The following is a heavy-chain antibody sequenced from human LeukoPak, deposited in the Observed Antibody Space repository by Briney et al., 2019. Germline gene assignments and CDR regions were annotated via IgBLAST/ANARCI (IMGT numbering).Heavy chain of an antibody. Sequence: GGSLTLSCAASGFTFSNFAMSWVRQAPGKGLEWLSAISGSGHNTYYADSVKGRFTISRDNSKNTLYLQMSSLRAEDTAIYYCATDRPHPRNEPTTCDYWGQGTLVTVSS. V-gene: IGHV3-23*01. CDR2: ISGSGHNT. J-gene: IGHJ4*02. CDR1: GFTFSNFA. CDR3: ATDRPHPRNEPTTCDY. D-gene: IGHD1-1*01.